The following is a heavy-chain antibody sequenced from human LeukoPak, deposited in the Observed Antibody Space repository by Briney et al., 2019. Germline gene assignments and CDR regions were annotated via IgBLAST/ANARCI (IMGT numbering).Heavy chain of an antibody. Sequence: GGSLRLSCAASGFSFSNYAMSWVRQAPGKGLEWISAIDNSGGYTYYLDSVKGPFTISRDNSRNTLYLQMSSLRAEDTAVYYCAGHHFGSGNYYKFWGQGTLVTVSS. J-gene: IGHJ4*02. CDR2: IDNSGGYT. CDR3: AGHHFGSGNYYKF. CDR1: GFSFSNYA. V-gene: IGHV3-23*01. D-gene: IGHD3-10*01.